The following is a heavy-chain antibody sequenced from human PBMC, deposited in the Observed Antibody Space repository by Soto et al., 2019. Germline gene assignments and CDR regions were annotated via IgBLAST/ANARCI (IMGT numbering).Heavy chain of an antibody. D-gene: IGHD6-13*01. J-gene: IGHJ4*02. Sequence: SETLSLTCTVSGGSISSYYWTWIRQPPGKGLEWVGYVYYSGTTYYNPSLQSRVTISVDTSKNQFSLKVKSVTAADTAIYYCARAGSTWRYFFDYWGQGSLVTV. V-gene: IGHV4-59*01. CDR1: GGSISSYY. CDR3: ARAGSTWRYFFDY. CDR2: VYYSGTT.